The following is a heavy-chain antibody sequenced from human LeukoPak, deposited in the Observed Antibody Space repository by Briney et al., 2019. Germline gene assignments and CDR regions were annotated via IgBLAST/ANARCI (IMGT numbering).Heavy chain of an antibody. D-gene: IGHD2-21*02. J-gene: IGHJ4*02. Sequence: PSETLSLTCTVSGGSISSYFWSWMRQPTGKGLEWIGRIYDSGTTTYNPSLRSRVTISVDTSKNQFSLKLSSVTAADTAVYYCARYSAAFPFDYWGQGTLVTVSS. CDR1: GGSISSYF. V-gene: IGHV4-4*07. CDR2: IYDSGTT. CDR3: ARYSAAFPFDY.